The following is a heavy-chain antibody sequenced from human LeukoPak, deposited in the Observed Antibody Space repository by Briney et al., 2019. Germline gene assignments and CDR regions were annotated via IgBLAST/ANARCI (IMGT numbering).Heavy chain of an antibody. CDR2: INHSGST. D-gene: IGHD3-22*01. CDR3: AGEDYDTDY. J-gene: IGHJ4*02. CDR1: GGSFSGYY. Sequence: SETLSLTCAVYGGSFSGYYWSWIRQPPGKGLEWIGEINHSGSTNYNPSLKSRVTISVDTSNNQFSLKLSSVTAADTAVYYWAGEDYDTDYWGQGTLVTVSS. V-gene: IGHV4-34*01.